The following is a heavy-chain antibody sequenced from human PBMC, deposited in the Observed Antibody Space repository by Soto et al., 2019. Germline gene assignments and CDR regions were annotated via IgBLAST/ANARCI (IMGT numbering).Heavy chain of an antibody. Sequence: QITLKESGPTLVKPTQTLTLTCTFSGFSLSTDGVGVGWIRQPPGKALEWLALIYWDDEKRYSPSLRNRLTVTKDTSKNQVVLTMLNVDPVDTATYYCAHHPNWGFSDFDSWGQGALLTVSS. CDR1: GFSLSTDGVG. J-gene: IGHJ4*02. D-gene: IGHD7-27*01. CDR2: IYWDDEK. CDR3: AHHPNWGFSDFDS. V-gene: IGHV2-5*02.